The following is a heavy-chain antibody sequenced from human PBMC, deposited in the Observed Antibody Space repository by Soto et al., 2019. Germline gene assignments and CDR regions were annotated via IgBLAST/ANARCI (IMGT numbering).Heavy chain of an antibody. D-gene: IGHD5-12*01. Sequence: PGGSLRLSCAASGFTFSSYEMNWVRQAPGKGLEWVSYISGSGSTIYYADSVKGRFTISRDNAKNSLYLQMNSLRAEDTAVYYCARGGMATYGMDVWGQGTTVTVSS. CDR3: ARGGMATYGMDV. V-gene: IGHV3-48*03. J-gene: IGHJ6*02. CDR2: ISGSGSTI. CDR1: GFTFSSYE.